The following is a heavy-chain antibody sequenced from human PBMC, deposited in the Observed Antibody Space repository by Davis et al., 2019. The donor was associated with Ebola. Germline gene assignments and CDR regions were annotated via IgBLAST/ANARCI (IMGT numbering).Heavy chain of an antibody. CDR3: ARDSDDYSFDY. CDR2: VRSHGSDD. V-gene: IGHV3-30*02. Sequence: GESLKISCAASGFTFSVYYMSWIRQAPGRGLEWVAFVRSHGSDDHYADSVKGRFTISRDNSKNTLYLQMNSLRPEDTAVYYCARDSDDYSFDYWGQGTLVTVSS. CDR1: GFTFSVYY. D-gene: IGHD4-11*01. J-gene: IGHJ4*02.